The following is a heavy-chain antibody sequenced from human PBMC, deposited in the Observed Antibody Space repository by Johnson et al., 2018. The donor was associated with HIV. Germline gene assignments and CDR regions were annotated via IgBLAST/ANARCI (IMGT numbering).Heavy chain of an antibody. CDR3: ARDRAEVDDPNDAFDI. CDR2: ISDDGSSK. V-gene: IGHV3-30*03. Sequence: VKLVESGGGVVQPGRSLRLSCAASGFTFSSYDMNWVRQAPGKGLEWVAVISDDGSSKYYADFVKGRFTISRDNSKNTVYLQMNRLRAEDTAVYYCARDRAEVDDPNDAFDIWGQGTVVTVSS. J-gene: IGHJ3*02. D-gene: IGHD1-1*01. CDR1: GFTFSSYD.